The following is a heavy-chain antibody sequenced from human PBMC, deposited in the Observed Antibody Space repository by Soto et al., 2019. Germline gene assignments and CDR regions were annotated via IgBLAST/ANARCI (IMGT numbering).Heavy chain of an antibody. Sequence: QVQLVQSGAEVKKPGSSVKVSCKASGGTLSNYGISWVRQAPGQGLEWMGGIIPVVGTANYAQKFQGRVTKTADEYTAKVYMDVSSLRSDDTAVYYCARGDATKIVVTTYYGMDVWGQGTTVTVSS. CDR2: IIPVVGTA. CDR3: ARGDATKIVVTTYYGMDV. CDR1: GGTLSNYG. J-gene: IGHJ6*02. D-gene: IGHD4-17*01. V-gene: IGHV1-69*12.